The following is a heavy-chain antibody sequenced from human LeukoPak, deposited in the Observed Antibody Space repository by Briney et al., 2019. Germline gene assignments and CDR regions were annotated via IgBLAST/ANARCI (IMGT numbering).Heavy chain of an antibody. CDR2: IYYSGST. CDR3: ARVSLGDDYVWGSYRPYFDY. D-gene: IGHD3-16*02. Sequence: SETLSLTCTVSGGSISSHYWSWIRQPPGKGLEWIGYIYYSGSTNYNPSLKSRVTISVDTSKNQFSLKLSSVTAAGTAVYYCARVSLGDDYVWGSYRPYFDYWAREPWSPSPQ. J-gene: IGHJ4*02. CDR1: GGSISSHY. V-gene: IGHV4-59*11.